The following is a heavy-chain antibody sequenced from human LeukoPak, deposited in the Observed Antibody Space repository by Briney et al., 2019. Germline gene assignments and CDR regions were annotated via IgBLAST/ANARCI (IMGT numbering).Heavy chain of an antibody. D-gene: IGHD3-10*01. CDR1: GFTFNSYS. J-gene: IGHJ4*02. Sequence: PGGSLRLSCATSGFTFNSYSMNWVRQAPGKGLEWVSYISSGGSTIYYADSVKGRFTISRDNANYSLYLQMNSLRAEDTAVYYCARDSMVQGVLSSIYWGQGTLVTVSS. V-gene: IGHV3-48*01. CDR2: ISSGGSTI. CDR3: ARDSMVQGVLSSIY.